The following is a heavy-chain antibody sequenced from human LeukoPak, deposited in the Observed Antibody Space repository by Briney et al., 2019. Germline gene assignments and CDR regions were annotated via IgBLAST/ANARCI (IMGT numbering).Heavy chain of an antibody. D-gene: IGHD1-1*01. V-gene: IGHV4-59*08. CDR1: GGSISSYY. CDR3: ARHELMGQYDY. J-gene: IGHJ4*02. Sequence: SETLSLTCTVSGGSISSYYWSWIRQAPGKGLEWIGYIYYSGSTNYNPSLKSRVTISVDTSKNQFSLKLSSVTAADTAVYYCARHELMGQYDYWGQGTLVTVSS. CDR2: IYYSGST.